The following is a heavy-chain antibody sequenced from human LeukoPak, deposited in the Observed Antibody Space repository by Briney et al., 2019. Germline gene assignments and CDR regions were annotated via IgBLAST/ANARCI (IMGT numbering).Heavy chain of an antibody. CDR3: ARDSHAWYGQYYFDF. V-gene: IGHV4-39*07. D-gene: IGHD6-13*01. Sequence: SETLSLTCTVSGGSIIDSSYYWGWIRQPPGKGLECIWNIYYFGTTLHNPSLKSRVTMSVDTSKNQFSLKLSSVTAADTAVYYCARDSHAWYGQYYFDFWGQGALVTVSS. CDR1: GGSIIDSSYY. J-gene: IGHJ4*02. CDR2: IYYFGTT.